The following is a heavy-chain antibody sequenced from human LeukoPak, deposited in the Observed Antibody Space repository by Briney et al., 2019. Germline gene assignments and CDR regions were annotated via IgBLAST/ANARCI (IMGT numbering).Heavy chain of an antibody. Sequence: PSETLSLTCTVSGGSISSGDYYWSWIRQPPGKGLEWIGYIYYSGSTNYNPSLKCRVTISVDTSKNQFSLKLSSVTAADTAVYYCARHESRWSAFDIWGQGTMVTVSS. V-gene: IGHV4-61*08. CDR2: IYYSGST. CDR3: ARHESRWSAFDI. CDR1: GGSISSGDYY. J-gene: IGHJ3*02. D-gene: IGHD3-3*01.